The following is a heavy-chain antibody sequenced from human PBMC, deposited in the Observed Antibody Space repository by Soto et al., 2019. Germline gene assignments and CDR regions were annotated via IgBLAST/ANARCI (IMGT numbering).Heavy chain of an antibody. CDR1: GGSISSSSYY. Sequence: SETLSLTCTVSGGSISSSSYYWGWIRQPPGKGLEWIGSIYYSGSTYYNPSLNSRVTISVDTSKNQFSLKLSSVTAADTAVYYCARNLRGYSYGAFDYWGQGTLVTVSS. J-gene: IGHJ4*02. D-gene: IGHD5-18*01. CDR2: IYYSGST. CDR3: ARNLRGYSYGAFDY. V-gene: IGHV4-39*01.